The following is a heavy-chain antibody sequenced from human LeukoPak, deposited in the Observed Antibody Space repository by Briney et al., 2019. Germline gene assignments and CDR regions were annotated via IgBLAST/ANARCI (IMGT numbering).Heavy chain of an antibody. D-gene: IGHD2-8*01. Sequence: GGSLRLSCAASGFTFSSYAMSWVRQAPGKGLEWVSAISGSGGSTYYADSVKGRFTISRDSSKNTLYLQMNSLRAEDTAVYYCAKDLGVYAIFSSGYFDYWGQGTLATVSS. CDR2: ISGSGGST. J-gene: IGHJ4*02. V-gene: IGHV3-23*01. CDR3: AKDLGVYAIFSSGYFDY. CDR1: GFTFSSYA.